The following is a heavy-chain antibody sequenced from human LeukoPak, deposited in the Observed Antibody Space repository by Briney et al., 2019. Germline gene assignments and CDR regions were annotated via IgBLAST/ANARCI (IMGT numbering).Heavy chain of an antibody. CDR2: IWHDGSNT. V-gene: IGHV3-33*01. D-gene: IGHD6-19*01. CDR1: RFTLSNYG. CDR3: ARLGYGGSGWFFDY. Sequence: PGGSLRLSCAASRFTLSNYGMHWVRQAPGKGLEWVAVIWHDGSNTYYADSVKGRFTISRDHSKNTLYLQMNSLRAEDTAVYYCARLGYGGSGWFFDYWGQGTLVTVSS. J-gene: IGHJ4*02.